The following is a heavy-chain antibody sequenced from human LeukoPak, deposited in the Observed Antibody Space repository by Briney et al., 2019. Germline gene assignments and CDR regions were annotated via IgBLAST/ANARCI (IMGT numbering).Heavy chain of an antibody. Sequence: PGGSLRLSCAASGFTFSGSAMHWVRQASGKGLEWVGRIRSKANSYATACAASVKGRFTISRDDSKNTAYLQMNSLKTEDTAVYYCTSTTITFGGVIADYWGQGTLVTVSS. V-gene: IGHV3-73*01. CDR1: GFTFSGSA. J-gene: IGHJ4*02. CDR2: IRSKANSYAT. D-gene: IGHD3-16*02. CDR3: TSTTITFGGVIADY.